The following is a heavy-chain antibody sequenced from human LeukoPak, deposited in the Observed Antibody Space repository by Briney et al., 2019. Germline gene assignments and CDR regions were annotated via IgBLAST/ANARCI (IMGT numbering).Heavy chain of an antibody. D-gene: IGHD4-11*01. CDR3: ATGPYYDYSNYWFDP. CDR1: GGTFSSYA. J-gene: IGHJ5*02. V-gene: IGHV1-69*05. CDR2: IIPIFGTA. Sequence: SVKVSCKSSGGTFSSYAISWVRQAPGQGLEWMGGIIPIFGTAHYAQKSPGRVTITTDESTSTAYMELRSLRCEDTAVYYCATGPYYDYSNYWFDPWGQGTLVTVSS.